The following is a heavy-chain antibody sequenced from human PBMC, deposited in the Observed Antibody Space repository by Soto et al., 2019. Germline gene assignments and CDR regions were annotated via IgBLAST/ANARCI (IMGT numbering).Heavy chain of an antibody. Sequence: DVQLLESGGGLVQPGGSLRLSCAASGFTFSNYAMSWVRQAPGKGLEWISTISGSGGSTYYADSVKGRLTISRDNSKNTVFVQMNSLRVEDTAVYYCAKDLMAAGTPNNWGQGTLVTVSS. D-gene: IGHD6-13*01. CDR3: AKDLMAAGTPNN. CDR1: GFTFSNYA. CDR2: ISGSGGST. J-gene: IGHJ4*02. V-gene: IGHV3-23*01.